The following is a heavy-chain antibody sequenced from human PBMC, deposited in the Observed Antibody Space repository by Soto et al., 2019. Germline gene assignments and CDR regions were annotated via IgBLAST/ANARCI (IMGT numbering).Heavy chain of an antibody. Sequence: ASVKVSCKASGYDFNSYSIHWLRQAPGQRPEYMGRINGGIGNTKFSQKFQDRLTISRDTSASAMYMELSSLTSDDTGVYYCARSSVTIDGLAFWGQGTLVTVSS. J-gene: IGHJ4*02. D-gene: IGHD4-17*01. CDR1: GYDFNSYS. CDR2: INGGIGNT. V-gene: IGHV1-3*01. CDR3: ARSSVTIDGLAF.